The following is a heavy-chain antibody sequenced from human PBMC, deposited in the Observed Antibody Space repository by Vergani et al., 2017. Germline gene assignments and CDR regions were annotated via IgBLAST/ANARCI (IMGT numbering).Heavy chain of an antibody. CDR3: AKNFTGWGIDY. CDR2: IQFDGSNQ. J-gene: IGHJ4*02. CDR1: GFTLSNYD. D-gene: IGHD3-16*01. Sequence: QVQLVESGGGVVQRGGSLRLSCATSGFTLSNYDMQWIRQGPGKGLEFVAFIQFDGSNQYYADSVKGRFTLSRDFSKNKLYLQMNSLRTEDTATYYCAKNFTGWGIDYWGQGTHVIVSS. V-gene: IGHV3-30*02.